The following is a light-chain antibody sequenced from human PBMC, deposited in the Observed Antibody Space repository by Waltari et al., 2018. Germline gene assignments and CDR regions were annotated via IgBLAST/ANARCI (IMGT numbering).Light chain of an antibody. CDR2: DVS. J-gene: IGLJ2*01. CDR1: SIDIGDYTY. Sequence: QSALTQPPSASGSPGQSVTISCTGTSIDIGDYTYVSWYQQHPGKAPKLIISDVSKRPSGVPDRFSGSKSGNTASLTVSGLQAADEADYYCSSYTGSNHLLFGGGTKLTVL. CDR3: SSYTGSNHLL. V-gene: IGLV2-8*01.